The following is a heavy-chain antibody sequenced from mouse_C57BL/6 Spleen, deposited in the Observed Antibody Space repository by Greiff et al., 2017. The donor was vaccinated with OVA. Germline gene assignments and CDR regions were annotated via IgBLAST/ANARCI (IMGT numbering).Heavy chain of an antibody. V-gene: IGHV1-69*01. CDR3: ARGLRDY. CDR2: IDPSDSYT. Sequence: VQLQQPGAELVMPGASVKLSCKASGYTFTSYWMHWVKQRPGQGLEWIGEIDPSDSYTNYNHKFKGKSTLTVDKSSSTAYMQLSSLTSEDSAVYYCARGLRDYWGQGTTLTVSS. J-gene: IGHJ2*01. CDR1: GYTFTSYW. D-gene: IGHD2-4*01.